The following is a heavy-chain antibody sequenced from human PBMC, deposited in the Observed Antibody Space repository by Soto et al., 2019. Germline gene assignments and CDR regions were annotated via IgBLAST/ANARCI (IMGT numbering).Heavy chain of an antibody. CDR2: INPNSGGT. D-gene: IGHD6-6*01. J-gene: IGHJ3*02. V-gene: IGHV1-2*04. CDR1: GYTFTGYY. CDR3: ARDRWRRGSSSDHDAFDI. Sequence: ASVKVSCKASGYTFTGYYMHWVRQAPGQGLEWMGWINPNSGGTNYAQKFQGWVTMTRDTSISTAYMELSRLRSDDTAVYYCARDRWRRGSSSDHDAFDIWGQGTMVTVSS.